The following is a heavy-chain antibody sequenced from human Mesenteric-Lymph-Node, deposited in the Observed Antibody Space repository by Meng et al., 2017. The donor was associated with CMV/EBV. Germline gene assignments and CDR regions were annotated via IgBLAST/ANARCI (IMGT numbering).Heavy chain of an antibody. J-gene: IGHJ4*02. V-gene: IGHV3-66*01. Sequence: GESLKISCAASGFTVSSNYMSWVRQAPGKGLEWVSVIYSGGSTYYADSVKGRFTISRDNAKNSLYLQMNSLRAEDTAVYYCAREDTAMATGDDYWGQGTLVTVSS. D-gene: IGHD5-18*01. CDR1: GFTVSSNY. CDR3: AREDTAMATGDDY. CDR2: IYSGGST.